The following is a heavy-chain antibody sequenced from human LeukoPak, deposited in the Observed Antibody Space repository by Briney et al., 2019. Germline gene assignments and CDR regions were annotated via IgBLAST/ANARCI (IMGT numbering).Heavy chain of an antibody. J-gene: IGHJ4*02. V-gene: IGHV3-7*01. Sequence: GGSLRLSCAASGFTFSSYWMSWVRQAPRKGLEWVANIKQDGSEKYYVDSVKGRFTISRDNAKNSLYPQMNSLRAEDTAVYYGARGRDGYNCWGQGTLVSVSS. CDR3: ARGRDGYNC. CDR1: GFTFSSYW. D-gene: IGHD5-24*01. CDR2: IKQDGSEK.